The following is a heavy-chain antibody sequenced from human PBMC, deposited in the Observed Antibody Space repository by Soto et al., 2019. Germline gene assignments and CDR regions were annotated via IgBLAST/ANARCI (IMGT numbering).Heavy chain of an antibody. CDR2: IWYDGSNK. Sequence: GGSLRLSCAASGFTFRSYGMHWVRQAPGKGLEWVAVIWYDGSNKYYADSVKGRFTISRDNSKNTLYLRMNSLRAEDTAVYYCARDKGSSSLWVYYYYGMDVWGQGTTVTVSS. D-gene: IGHD6-6*01. CDR1: GFTFRSYG. V-gene: IGHV3-33*01. CDR3: ARDKGSSSLWVYYYYGMDV. J-gene: IGHJ6*02.